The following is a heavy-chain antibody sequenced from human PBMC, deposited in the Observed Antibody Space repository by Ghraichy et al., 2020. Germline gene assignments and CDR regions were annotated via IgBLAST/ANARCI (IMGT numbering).Heavy chain of an antibody. Sequence: GESLNISCAASGFTFSNAWMSWVRQAPGKGLEWVGRIKSKTDGGTTDYAAPVKGRFTISRDDSKNTLYLQMNSLKTEDTAVYYCTTYYDFWSGYSPGLDWYFDLWGRGTLVTVSS. D-gene: IGHD3-3*01. CDR1: GFTFSNAW. CDR2: IKSKTDGGTT. V-gene: IGHV3-15*01. CDR3: TTYYDFWSGYSPGLDWYFDL. J-gene: IGHJ2*01.